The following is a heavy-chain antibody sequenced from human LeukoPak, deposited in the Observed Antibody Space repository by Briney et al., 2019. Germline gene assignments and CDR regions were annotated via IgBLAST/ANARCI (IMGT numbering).Heavy chain of an antibody. CDR1: GFAVSSNY. CDR3: AKWASYYDFWSGYQNGFDY. J-gene: IGHJ4*02. CDR2: ISGSGGST. Sequence: GGSLRPSCAASGFAVSSNYMSWVRQAPGKGLEWVSAISGSGGSTYYADSVKGRFTISRDNSKNTLYLQMNSLRAEDTAVYYRAKWASYYDFWSGYQNGFDYWGQGTLVTVSS. D-gene: IGHD3-3*01. V-gene: IGHV3-23*01.